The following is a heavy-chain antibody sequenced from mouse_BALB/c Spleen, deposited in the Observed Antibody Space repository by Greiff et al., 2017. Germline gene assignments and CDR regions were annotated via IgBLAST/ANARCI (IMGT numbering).Heavy chain of an antibody. D-gene: IGHD1-1*01. CDR2: ISYSGST. Sequence: EVKLVESGPGLVKPSQSLSLTCTVTGYSISSDYAWNWIRQFPGNKLEWMGYISYSGSTSYNPSLKSRSSITRDTSKNQFFLQLNSVTTEDTATYYCARFTTTYYFDYWGQGTTLTVSS. J-gene: IGHJ2*01. V-gene: IGHV3-2*02. CDR1: GYSISSDYA. CDR3: ARFTTTYYFDY.